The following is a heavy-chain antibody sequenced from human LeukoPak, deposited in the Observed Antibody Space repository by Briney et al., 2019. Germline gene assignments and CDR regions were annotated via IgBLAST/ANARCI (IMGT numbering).Heavy chain of an antibody. V-gene: IGHV3-23*01. CDR1: GFTFSSYA. CDR2: ISGSGGST. J-gene: IGHJ4*02. Sequence: TGGSLRLSCAASGFTFSSYAMSWVRQAPGKGLEWVSAISGSGGSTYNADSVKGRFTIFRDNSKNTLYLQMNSLRAEDPAVYYCAKTHGATDYWGQGTLVTVSS. D-gene: IGHD4-17*01. CDR3: AKTHGATDY.